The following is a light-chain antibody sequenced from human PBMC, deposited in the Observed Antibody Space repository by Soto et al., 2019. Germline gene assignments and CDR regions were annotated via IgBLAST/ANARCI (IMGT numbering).Light chain of an antibody. CDR1: QSVGSN. Sequence: EIVVTQSPVTLSVSPGERATLSCRASQSVGSNLAWHQQKPGQAPRLLIYSASTRATGIPARFSGSGSGTEFTLTISSLQSEDFAVYYCQQYNNWLSFGGGTKVEI. CDR2: SAS. V-gene: IGKV3-15*01. J-gene: IGKJ4*01. CDR3: QQYNNWLS.